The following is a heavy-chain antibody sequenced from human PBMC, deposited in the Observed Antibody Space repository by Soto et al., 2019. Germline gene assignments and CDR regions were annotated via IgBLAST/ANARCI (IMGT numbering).Heavy chain of an antibody. D-gene: IGHD2-15*01. J-gene: IGHJ6*02. Sequence: SETLSLTCTVSGGSISSSSYYWGWIRQPPGKGLEWIGSIYYSGSTYYNPSLKSRATISVDTSKNQFSLKLSSVTAADTAVYYCARLKRYCSGGSCTYGMDVWGQGTTVTVSS. CDR1: GGSISSSSYY. V-gene: IGHV4-39*01. CDR2: IYYSGST. CDR3: ARLKRYCSGGSCTYGMDV.